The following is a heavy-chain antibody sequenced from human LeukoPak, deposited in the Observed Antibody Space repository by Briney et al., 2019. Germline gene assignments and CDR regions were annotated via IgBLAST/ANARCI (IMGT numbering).Heavy chain of an antibody. CDR1: GFTFSNYW. CDR2: INQYGSEI. J-gene: IGHJ3*02. V-gene: IGHV3-7*01. D-gene: IGHD6-6*01. CDR3: ARAYSSSSGRDAFDS. Sequence: SGGSLRLSCAASGFTFSNYWMSWVRQAPGKGLEWVANINQYGSEIHYVDSVKGRFTISRDSAKTSLFLQMNSLRDEDTAVYYCARAYSSSSGRDAFDSWGLGTLVTVSS.